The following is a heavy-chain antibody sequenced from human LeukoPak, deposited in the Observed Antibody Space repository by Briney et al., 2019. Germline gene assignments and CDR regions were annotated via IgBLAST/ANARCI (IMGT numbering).Heavy chain of an antibody. J-gene: IGHJ4*02. D-gene: IGHD6-6*01. CDR3: ASRSPSSSSGFDY. CDR2: IYYSGST. V-gene: IGHV4-31*03. CDR1: GGSISSGGYY. Sequence: SQTLSLTCTVSGGSISSGGYYWSWIRQHPGKGLEWIGYIYYSGSTYYNPSLKSGVTISVDTSKNQFSLKLTSVTAADTAVYYCASRSPSSSSGFDYLGQGTLATVSS.